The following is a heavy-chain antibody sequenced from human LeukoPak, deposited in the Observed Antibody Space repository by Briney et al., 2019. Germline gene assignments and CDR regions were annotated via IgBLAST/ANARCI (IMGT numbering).Heavy chain of an antibody. J-gene: IGHJ4*02. V-gene: IGHV1-2*02. D-gene: IGHD2/OR15-2a*01. CDR3: ARVRGFRIFYLLDY. Sequence: GASVKVSCKASGYTFTGYYMHWVRQAPGQGLEWMGWINPNSGGTNYAQKFQGRVTMTRDTSISTAYMELSRLRSDDTAVYYCARVRGFRIFYLLDYWGQGTLVTVSS. CDR2: INPNSGGT. CDR1: GYTFTGYY.